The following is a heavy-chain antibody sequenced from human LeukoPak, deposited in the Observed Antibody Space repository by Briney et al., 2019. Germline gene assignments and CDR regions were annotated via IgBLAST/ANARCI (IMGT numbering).Heavy chain of an antibody. CDR1: GFTVSSNY. CDR3: ARAVGVTAIHNAFDI. J-gene: IGHJ3*02. CDR2: IYSGGGT. D-gene: IGHD2-21*02. V-gene: IGHV3-66*02. Sequence: GGSLRLSCAASGFTVSSNYMSWVRQAPGKGLEWVSVIYSGGGTDYADSVKGRFTISRDNSKNTLYLQMDSLRAEDTAVYYCARAVGVTAIHNAFDIWGQGTMVTVSS.